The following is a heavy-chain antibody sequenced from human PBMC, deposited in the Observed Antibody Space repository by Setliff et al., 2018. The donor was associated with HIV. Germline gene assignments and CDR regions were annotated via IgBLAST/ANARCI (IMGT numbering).Heavy chain of an antibody. Sequence: WLRQPPGKGLEWIGSISYTGGTNHNPSLQSRVTMSIDTSKDQFSLKLSSLTSADTAVYYCARGLSSPFAAGLWGQGTLVTVSS. V-gene: IGHV4-59*01. J-gene: IGHJ4*02. CDR3: ARGLSSPFAAGL. D-gene: IGHD6-13*01. CDR2: ISYTGGT.